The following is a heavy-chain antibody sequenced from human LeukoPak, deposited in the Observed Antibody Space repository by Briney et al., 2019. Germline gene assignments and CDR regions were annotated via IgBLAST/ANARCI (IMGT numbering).Heavy chain of an antibody. CDR1: GGSISSYY. J-gene: IGHJ6*03. Sequence: SETLSPTCTVSGGSISSYYWSWIRQPAGKGLEWIGRIYTSGSTNYNPSLKSRVTMSVDTSKNQFSLKLSSVTAADTAVYYCARDHIVVVPADYYYMDVWGKGTTVTVSS. CDR2: IYTSGST. CDR3: ARDHIVVVPADYYYMDV. V-gene: IGHV4-4*07. D-gene: IGHD2-2*01.